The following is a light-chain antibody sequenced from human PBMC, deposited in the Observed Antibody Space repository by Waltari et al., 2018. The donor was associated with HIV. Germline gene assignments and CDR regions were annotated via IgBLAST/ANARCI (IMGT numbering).Light chain of an antibody. CDR3: GSSMTNVNMDF. J-gene: IGLJ2*01. CDR2: DVS. CDR1: SSDSGGFQS. V-gene: IGLV2-14*03. Sequence: QSALTQPASVSGSPGQSITISCTGTSSDSGGFQSVSWYQQSPSKSPKLIIYDVSYRPSGVSNRFSGSKAGNTASLTISGLQAEDEADYYCGSSMTNVNMDFFGGGTKLTVL.